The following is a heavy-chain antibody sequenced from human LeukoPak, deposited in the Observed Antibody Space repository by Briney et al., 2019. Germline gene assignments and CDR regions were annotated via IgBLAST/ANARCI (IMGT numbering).Heavy chain of an antibody. CDR3: ARAVGGSGWYDYFDY. CDR1: GYTFTSYD. Sequence: ASVKVSCKASGYTFTSYDINWVRQATGQGLEWMGWINPNSGGTNYAQKFQGRVTMTRDTSISTAYMELSRLRSDDTAVYYCARAVGGSGWYDYFDYWGQGTLVTVSS. J-gene: IGHJ4*02. V-gene: IGHV1-2*02. D-gene: IGHD6-19*01. CDR2: INPNSGGT.